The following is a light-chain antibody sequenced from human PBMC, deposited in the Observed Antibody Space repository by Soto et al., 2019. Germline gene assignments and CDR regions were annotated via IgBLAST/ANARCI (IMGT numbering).Light chain of an antibody. V-gene: IGKV3-15*01. CDR1: QSVSSN. CDR2: GAS. Sequence: EIVMTQSPATLSVSPGERATLSCRASQSVSSNLAWYQQKRGQAPRLLIYGASTRATGIPARFSGSGSGTAFSLTISSLQSEDFAVYYCQQYNNWPPLTFGGGTKVEIK. J-gene: IGKJ4*01. CDR3: QQYNNWPPLT.